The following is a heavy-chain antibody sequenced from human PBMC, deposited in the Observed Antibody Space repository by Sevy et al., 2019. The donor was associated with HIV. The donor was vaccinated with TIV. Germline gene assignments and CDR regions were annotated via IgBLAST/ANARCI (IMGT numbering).Heavy chain of an antibody. CDR1: GFTFDDYT. J-gene: IGHJ4*02. V-gene: IGHV3-43*01. D-gene: IGHD3-10*01. CDR2: ISWEAKKT. Sequence: GGSLRLSCAASGFTFDDYTMHWVRQVPGKGLEWVSLISWEAKKTDYADSVEGRFTVSRDNRKNSLYLQMNSLRSEDTALYFCAKDIPGYSGFDDWGQGTLVTVSS. CDR3: AKDIPGYSGFDD.